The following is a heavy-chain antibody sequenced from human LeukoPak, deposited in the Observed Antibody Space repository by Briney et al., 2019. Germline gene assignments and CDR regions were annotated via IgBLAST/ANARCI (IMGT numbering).Heavy chain of an antibody. CDR1: GGSISSSSYY. CDR3: ARTPYYYSYMDV. Sequence: SETLSLTCTVSGGSISSSSYYWGWIRQPPGKGLEWIATIYYSGSTYYNPSLKSRVTISEDTSKNQFSLKLNSVTATDTAVYYCARTPYYYSYMDVWGKGTTVTVSS. D-gene: IGHD1-1*01. V-gene: IGHV4-39*01. CDR2: IYYSGST. J-gene: IGHJ6*03.